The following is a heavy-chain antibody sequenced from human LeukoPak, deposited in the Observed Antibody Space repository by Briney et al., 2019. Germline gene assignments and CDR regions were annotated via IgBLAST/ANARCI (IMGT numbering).Heavy chain of an antibody. J-gene: IGHJ4*02. CDR3: ARSRGRLLLIDY. Sequence: SETLSLTCTVSGGSISNYYWNWIRQPAGKGLEWIGRIYSSGSTDYNPSLKSRVTMSVDTSKNQFSLNLSSVTAADSAVYYFARSRGRLLLIDYWGQGALVTVS. D-gene: IGHD2-15*01. CDR1: GGSISNYY. CDR2: IYSSGST. V-gene: IGHV4-4*07.